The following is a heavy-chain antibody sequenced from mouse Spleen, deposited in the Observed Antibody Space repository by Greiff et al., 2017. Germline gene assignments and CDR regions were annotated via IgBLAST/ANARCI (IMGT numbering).Heavy chain of an antibody. CDR3: ARQNYGSSYVGFAY. D-gene: IGHD1-1*01. Sequence: EVMLVESGGGLVKLGGSLKLSCAASGFTFSSYAMSWVRQTPEKRLEWVATISSGGGNTYYPDSVKGRFTISRDNAKNTLYLQMSSLKSEDTAMYYCARQNYGSSYVGFAYWGQGTLVTVSA. V-gene: IGHV5-9*01. CDR1: GFTFSSYA. J-gene: IGHJ3*01. CDR2: ISSGGGNT.